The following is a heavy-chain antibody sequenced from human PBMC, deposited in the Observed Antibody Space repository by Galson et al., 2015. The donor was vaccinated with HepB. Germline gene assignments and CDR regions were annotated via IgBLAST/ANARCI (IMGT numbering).Heavy chain of an antibody. CDR1: GDSVSSNIAA. Sequence: CAISGDSVSSNIAAWNWIRQSPSRGLEWLGRTYYRSKWYNDYAVSVKSRISINPDTSKNQFSLHLNSVTPDDTAVYYCARDPGYDSSRYYYGTFDYWGQGTLVTVSS. CDR3: ARDPGYDSSRYYYGTFDY. CDR2: TYYRSKWYN. D-gene: IGHD3-22*01. V-gene: IGHV6-1*01. J-gene: IGHJ4*02.